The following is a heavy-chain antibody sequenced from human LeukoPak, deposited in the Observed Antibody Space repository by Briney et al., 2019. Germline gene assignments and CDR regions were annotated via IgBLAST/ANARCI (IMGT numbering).Heavy chain of an antibody. V-gene: IGHV1-18*01. J-gene: IGHJ4*02. CDR3: ARDLRRGSYYDGHYLDF. Sequence: ASVKVSCKASGYTFTNYGFSWVRQAPGQGLEWMGWTSTYNGNKMYAQSLQGRVTVTTDTSTSTTYMELTSLRSDDTAVYYCARDLRRGSYYDGHYLDFWGQGTLVTVSS. D-gene: IGHD3-10*01. CDR2: TSTYNGNK. CDR1: GYTFTNYG.